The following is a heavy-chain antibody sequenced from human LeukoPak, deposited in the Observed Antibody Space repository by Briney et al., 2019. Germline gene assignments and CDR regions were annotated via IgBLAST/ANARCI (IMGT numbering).Heavy chain of an antibody. CDR2: ISDGGSTT. CDR1: GFTFSSYW. Sequence: GGSLRLSCAASGFTFSSYWMHWVCQAPGKGLVWVSRISDGGSTTTYADSVKGRFTISRDDAKNTLYLQMNGLRAEDTAVYYCSRSAYYDGSGNYYDYWGQGTLVTVSS. J-gene: IGHJ4*02. CDR3: SRSAYYDGSGNYYDY. D-gene: IGHD3-22*01. V-gene: IGHV3-74*01.